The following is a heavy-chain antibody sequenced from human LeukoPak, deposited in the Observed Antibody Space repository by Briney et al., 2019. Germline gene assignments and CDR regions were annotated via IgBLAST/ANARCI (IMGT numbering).Heavy chain of an antibody. CDR2: ISSSSTI. V-gene: IGHV3-48*01. Sequence: PGGSLRLSCAASGFTFSHYSINWVRQAPGKGLEWVSYISSSSTIYYADSVKGRFTISRDNAKNTMYLQMNSLRAEDTAAYYCARGLYGSGKYYFDYWGQGTLVTVSS. J-gene: IGHJ4*02. D-gene: IGHD3-10*01. CDR1: GFTFSHYS. CDR3: ARGLYGSGKYYFDY.